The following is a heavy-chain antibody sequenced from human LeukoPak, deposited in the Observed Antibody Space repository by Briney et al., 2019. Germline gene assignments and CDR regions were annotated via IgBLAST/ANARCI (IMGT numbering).Heavy chain of an antibody. D-gene: IGHD3-10*01. V-gene: IGHV3-48*03. CDR1: GFTFSSYE. J-gene: IGHJ5*02. CDR2: ISSSGSTI. CDR3: ARLGWTYYYGSGSYYNGNNWFDP. Sequence: GGSLRLSCAASGFTFSSYEMNWVRQAPGKGLERVSYISSSGSTIYYADSVKGRFTISRDNAKNSLYLQMNSLRAEDTAVYYCARLGWTYYYGSGSYYNGNNWFDPWGQGTLVTVSS.